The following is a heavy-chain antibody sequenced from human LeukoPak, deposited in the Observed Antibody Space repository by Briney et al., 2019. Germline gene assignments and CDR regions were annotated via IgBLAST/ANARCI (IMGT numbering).Heavy chain of an antibody. J-gene: IGHJ4*02. CDR3: AKDFGRNLGGPGY. V-gene: IGHV3-23*01. CDR1: GFTFSTYT. Sequence: GGSLRLSCAASGFTFSTYTMAWVRQAPGGGLEWVSGISGNGGRTYYADSVKGRFAISRDDSKSTLYLQMNRLRGEDTAVYYCAKDFGRNLGGPGYWGRGTLVIVSS. CDR2: ISGNGGRT. D-gene: IGHD3-10*01.